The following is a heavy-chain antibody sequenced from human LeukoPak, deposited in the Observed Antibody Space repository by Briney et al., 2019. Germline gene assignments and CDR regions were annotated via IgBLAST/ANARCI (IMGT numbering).Heavy chain of an antibody. Sequence: KPSETLSLTCAVYGGSFSGYYWSWIRQPPGKGLEWIGEINHSGSTNYNPSLKSRVTMSVDTSKNQFSLKVNSMTAADTAVYYCARVGYGDYSKDFDYWGQGTLVTVSS. D-gene: IGHD4-17*01. V-gene: IGHV4-34*01. CDR3: ARVGYGDYSKDFDY. CDR1: GGSFSGYY. J-gene: IGHJ4*02. CDR2: INHSGST.